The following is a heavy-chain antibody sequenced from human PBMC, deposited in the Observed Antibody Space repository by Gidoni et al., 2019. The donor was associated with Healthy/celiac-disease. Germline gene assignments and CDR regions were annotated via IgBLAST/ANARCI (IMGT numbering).Heavy chain of an antibody. J-gene: IGHJ6*02. Sequence: EVQLVESGGGLVQPGRSLRLSCAASGFTFDDYAMHWVRQAPGKGLEWVSGISWNSGSIGYADSVKGRFTISRGNAKNSLYPQMNSLRAEDTALYYCAKDIGGLGLVVDRGGMDVWGQGTTVTVSS. V-gene: IGHV3-9*01. CDR1: GFTFDDYA. CDR2: ISWNSGSI. CDR3: AKDIGGLGLVVDRGGMDV. D-gene: IGHD2-2*01.